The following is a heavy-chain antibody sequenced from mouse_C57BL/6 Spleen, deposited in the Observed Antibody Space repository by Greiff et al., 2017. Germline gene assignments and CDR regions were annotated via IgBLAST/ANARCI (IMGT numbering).Heavy chain of an antibody. CDR3: ARYGSPWFAY. J-gene: IGHJ3*01. Sequence: EVQLVESGPGLVKPSQSLSLTCSVTGYSITSGYYWNWIRQFPGNKLEWMGYISYDGSNNYNPSLKNRISITRDTSKNQFFLRLNAVTTEDTSTYYCARYGSPWFAYWGQGTLVTVSA. D-gene: IGHD1-1*01. CDR1: GYSITSGYY. V-gene: IGHV3-6*01. CDR2: ISYDGSN.